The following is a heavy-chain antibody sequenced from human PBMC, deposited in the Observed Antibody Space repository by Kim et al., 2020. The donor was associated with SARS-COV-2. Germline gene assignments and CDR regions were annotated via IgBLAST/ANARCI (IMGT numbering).Heavy chain of an antibody. CDR1: GYTFTSYA. D-gene: IGHD3-22*01. V-gene: IGHV7-4-1*02. Sequence: ASVKVSCKASGYTFTSYAMNWVRQAPGQGLEWMGWINTNTGNPTYAQGFTGRFVFSLDTSVSTAYLQISSLKAEDTAVYYCARDPQSLALYDSSGYYYGYYFDYWGQGTLVTVSS. J-gene: IGHJ4*02. CDR3: ARDPQSLALYDSSGYYYGYYFDY. CDR2: INTNTGNP.